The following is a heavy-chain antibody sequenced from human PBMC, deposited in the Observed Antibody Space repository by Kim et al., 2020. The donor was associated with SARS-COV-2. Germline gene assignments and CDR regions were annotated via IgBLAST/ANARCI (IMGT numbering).Heavy chain of an antibody. Sequence: SETLSLTCTVSGGSISSYYWSWIRQPQGKGLEWIGYIYYIGSTNYNPSLKSRVTISVDTSKNKFSLKLSSVTAADTAVYYCAREGDSYDSSGYVVWGQGTLVTVSS. CDR1: GGSISSYY. CDR2: IYYIGST. V-gene: IGHV4-59*01. CDR3: AREGDSYDSSGYVV. J-gene: IGHJ4*02. D-gene: IGHD3-22*01.